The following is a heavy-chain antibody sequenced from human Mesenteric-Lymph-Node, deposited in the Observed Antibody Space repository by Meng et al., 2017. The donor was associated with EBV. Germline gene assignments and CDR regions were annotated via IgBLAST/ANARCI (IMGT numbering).Heavy chain of an antibody. CDR1: GFTFSSYT. J-gene: IGHJ4*02. CDR2: ISGGPNYI. V-gene: IGHV3-21*01. CDR3: ARDQGGY. Sequence: EGQLVEAGGGLVKPGGSLRLSCAASGFTFSSYTMNWVRQAPGKGLEWVSSISGGPNYIYYADSVKGRFTISRDNAKNSLYLQMNSLRAEDTAVYYCARDQGGYWGQGTLVTVSS.